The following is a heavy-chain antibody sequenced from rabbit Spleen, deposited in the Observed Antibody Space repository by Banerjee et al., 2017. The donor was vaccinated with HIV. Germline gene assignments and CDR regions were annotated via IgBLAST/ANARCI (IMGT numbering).Heavy chain of an antibody. CDR1: GFDFSNYG. Sequence: QEQLVESGGGLVQPGGSLKLSCKASGFDFSNYGVTWVRQAPGKGLEWIGYIEPIFGNTYYSSWVNGRFTISSHNAQNTLYLQLSSLTSAGTATYFCVRDQAGDADYGAYYLNLWVPGTLVTVS. CDR3: VRDQAGDADYGAYYLNL. CDR2: IEPIFGNT. D-gene: IGHD2-1*01. V-gene: IGHV1S47*01. J-gene: IGHJ4*01.